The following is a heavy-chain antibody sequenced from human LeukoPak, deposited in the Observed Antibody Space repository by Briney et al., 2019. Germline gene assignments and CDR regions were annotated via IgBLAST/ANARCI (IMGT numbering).Heavy chain of an antibody. CDR2: ISAYNGNT. D-gene: IGHD3-10*01. CDR1: GYTFTSYG. Sequence: ASVKVSCKASGYTFTSYGISWVRQAPGQGLEWMGWISAYNGNTNYAQKLQGRVTITTDESTSTAYMELSSLRSEDTAVYYCARVPHYGSGSLTLFDYWGQGTLVTVSS. V-gene: IGHV1-18*01. J-gene: IGHJ4*02. CDR3: ARVPHYGSGSLTLFDY.